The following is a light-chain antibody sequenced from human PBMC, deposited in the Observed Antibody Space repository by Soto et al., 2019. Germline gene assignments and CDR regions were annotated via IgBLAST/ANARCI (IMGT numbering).Light chain of an antibody. J-gene: IGKJ2*01. V-gene: IGKV3-20*01. CDR1: QSISSSY. CDR2: GAS. CDR3: QQYVNSLYT. Sequence: EIVVTQSPGTLSLSPGERANLSCRASQSISSSYLAWYQQKPGQAPRLLIYGASNRATGIPDRFSGSGSGTDFTLTISRLEPEDFAVYYCQQYVNSLYTFGQGTKLEIK.